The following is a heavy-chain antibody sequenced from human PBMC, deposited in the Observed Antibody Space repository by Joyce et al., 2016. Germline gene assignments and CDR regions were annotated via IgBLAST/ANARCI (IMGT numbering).Heavy chain of an antibody. V-gene: IGHV3-30*04. J-gene: IGHJ5*02. CDR3: ARIGYGVSLGNGFDP. CDR2: ISHDVYR. D-gene: IGHD2-15*01. Sequence: QVHLVESGGGVVQPGNSLRPACLGSGIDISGYAFNWVCQAQGRGMDWLTIISHDVYRRYADSVKCRFTVSRDDSKKMVDLEMNNLRVDDTAIYYCARIGYGVSLGNGFDPWGQGTPVTVSS. CDR1: GIDISGYA.